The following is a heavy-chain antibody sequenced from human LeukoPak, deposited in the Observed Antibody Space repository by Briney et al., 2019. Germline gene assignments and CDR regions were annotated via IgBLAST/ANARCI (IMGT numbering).Heavy chain of an antibody. J-gene: IGHJ5*02. CDR2: IYYSGST. V-gene: IGHV4-59*01. Sequence: PGGSLRLSCAASGFTFSNAWMSWIRQPPGKGLEWIGYIYYSGSTNCNPSLKSRVTISVDTSKNQFSLKLSSVTAADTAVYYCARGSYDYGDYGWFDPWGQGTLVTVSS. D-gene: IGHD4-17*01. CDR1: GFTFSNAW. CDR3: ARGSYDYGDYGWFDP.